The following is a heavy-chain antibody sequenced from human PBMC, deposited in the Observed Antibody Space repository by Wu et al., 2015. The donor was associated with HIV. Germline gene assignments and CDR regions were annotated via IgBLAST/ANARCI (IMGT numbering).Heavy chain of an antibody. CDR1: GYTFTSYD. D-gene: IGHD6-13*01. Sequence: QVQLVQSGAEVKKPGASVKVSCKASGYTFTSYDINWVRQATGQGLEWMGWMNPNSGNTGYAQKFQGRVTITRNTSISTAYMELSSLRSEDTAVYYCARGSNSSSWYSYYYYYYMDVWGKGTTVTVSS. J-gene: IGHJ6*03. CDR2: MNPNSGNT. V-gene: IGHV1-8*03. CDR3: ARGSNSSSWYSYYYYYYMDV.